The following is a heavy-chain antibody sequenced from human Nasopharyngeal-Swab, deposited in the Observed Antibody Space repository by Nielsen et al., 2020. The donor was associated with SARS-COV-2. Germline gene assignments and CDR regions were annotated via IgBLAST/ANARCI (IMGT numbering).Heavy chain of an antibody. CDR3: ARIHFVVGRGYNYGLDV. J-gene: IGHJ6*02. V-gene: IGHV1-69*04. D-gene: IGHD2-21*01. CDR1: GGTFSNYA. Sequence: SVKVSCKAPGGTFSNYAVSWVRQDPGQGLEGGGRINTINGMADFAEKFQGRVSITADKSTNTAYMELNSLRSEDTAVYYCARIHFVVGRGYNYGLDVWGQGTTVIVSS. CDR2: INTINGMA.